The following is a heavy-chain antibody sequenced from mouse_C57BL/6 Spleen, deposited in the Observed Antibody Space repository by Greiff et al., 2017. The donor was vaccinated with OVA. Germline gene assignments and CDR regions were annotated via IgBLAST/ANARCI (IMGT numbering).Heavy chain of an antibody. Sequence: VKLQESGAELVKPGASVKISCKASGYAFSSYWMNWVKQRPGKGLVWIGQIYPGDGDTNYNGKFKGKATLTADKSSSTAYMQLSSLTSEDAAVYFCARSGDTTVDYWGQGTTLTVSS. D-gene: IGHD1-1*01. CDR2: IYPGDGDT. V-gene: IGHV1-80*01. J-gene: IGHJ2*01. CDR1: GYAFSSYW. CDR3: ARSGDTTVDY.